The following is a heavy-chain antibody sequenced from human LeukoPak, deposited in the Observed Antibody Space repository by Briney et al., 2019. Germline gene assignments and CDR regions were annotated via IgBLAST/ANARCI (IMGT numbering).Heavy chain of an antibody. V-gene: IGHV4-31*03. Sequence: SETLSLTCTVSGGSISSGGYYWRWIRQHPGKGLEWIGYIYYSGSTYYNPSLKSRVTISVDTSKNQFSLKLSSVTAADTAVYYCARVLASNYYFDYWGQGTLVTVSS. D-gene: IGHD2-8*01. J-gene: IGHJ4*02. CDR1: GGSISSGGYY. CDR2: IYYSGST. CDR3: ARVLASNYYFDY.